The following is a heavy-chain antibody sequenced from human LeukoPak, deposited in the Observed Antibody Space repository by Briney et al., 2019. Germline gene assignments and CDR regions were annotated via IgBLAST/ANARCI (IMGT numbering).Heavy chain of an antibody. J-gene: IGHJ4*02. CDR2: ISYDGRKK. CDR3: AKEACGGDCHRHYFDY. Sequence: GGSLRLSCAASGFTFSTYGMHWVRQAPGKGLEWVAVISYDGRKKYYADSVKGRFTISRDNSKNTLYLQMNSLRAEDTAVYYCAKEACGGDCHRHYFDYWGQGTLVTVSS. CDR1: GFTFSTYG. V-gene: IGHV3-30*18. D-gene: IGHD2-21*02.